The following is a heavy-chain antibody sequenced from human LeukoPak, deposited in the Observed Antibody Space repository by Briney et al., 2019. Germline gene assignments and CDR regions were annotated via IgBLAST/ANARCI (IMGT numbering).Heavy chain of an antibody. Sequence: GASVKVSCKVSGYTLTELSIHWVRQAPGKGLEWMGGFDPEDGETIYAQKFQGRVTMTEDTSTDTAYMELSSLRSEDTAVYYCATLNLKRYYYDSSGYPDVWGQGTLVTVSS. D-gene: IGHD3-22*01. V-gene: IGHV1-24*01. CDR3: ATLNLKRYYYDSSGYPDV. CDR1: GYTLTELS. J-gene: IGHJ4*02. CDR2: FDPEDGET.